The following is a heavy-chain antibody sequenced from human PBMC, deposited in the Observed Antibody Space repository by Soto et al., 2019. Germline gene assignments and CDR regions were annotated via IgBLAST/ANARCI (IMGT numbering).Heavy chain of an antibody. CDR2: IKYSGTT. Sequence: PSETLSLTCTVSGGSISSSRCHWGWIRQPPGKGLEWIASIKYSGTTFYNPSLKSRVTLSVDTSKNQFALKLSSVTAAETAVYYCGRKGITGSYYDPFNIWGQGKMVTVSS. J-gene: IGHJ3*02. D-gene: IGHD1-26*01. CDR1: GGSISSSRCH. CDR3: GRKGITGSYYDPFNI. V-gene: IGHV4-39*01.